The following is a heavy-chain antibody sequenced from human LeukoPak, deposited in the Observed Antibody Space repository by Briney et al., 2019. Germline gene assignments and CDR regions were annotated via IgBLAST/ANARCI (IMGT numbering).Heavy chain of an antibody. D-gene: IGHD3-10*01. J-gene: IGHJ4*02. V-gene: IGHV1-18*01. CDR3: ARDRPDYYGSGSYYFVY. CDR1: GYTFTSYG. CDR2: ISAYNGNT. Sequence: ASVKVSCKASGYTFTSYGISWVRQAPGQGLEWMGWISAYNGNTNYAQKFQGRVTMTTDTSTSTAYMELRSLRSDDTAVYYCARDRPDYYGSGSYYFVYWGQGTLVTVSS.